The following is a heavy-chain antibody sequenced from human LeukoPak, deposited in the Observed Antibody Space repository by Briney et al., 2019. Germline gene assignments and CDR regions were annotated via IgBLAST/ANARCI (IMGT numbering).Heavy chain of an antibody. CDR2: IKEDGSEK. CDR3: ARDSSGYQ. V-gene: IGHV3-7*01. CDR1: GFTFSTYW. Sequence: GGSLRLSCAASGFTFSTYWMSWVRQAPGKGLEWVANIKEDGSEKYYGDSVKSRFTISRDNAKNSLYLQMNSLRAEDTAVYYCARDSSGYQWGQGTLVTVSS. J-gene: IGHJ4*02. D-gene: IGHD3-22*01.